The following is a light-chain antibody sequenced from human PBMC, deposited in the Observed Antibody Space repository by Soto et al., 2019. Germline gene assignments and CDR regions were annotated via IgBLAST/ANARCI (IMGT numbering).Light chain of an antibody. CDR1: SSDVAGYNY. J-gene: IGLJ1*01. CDR3: SSYTSSGTLEV. V-gene: IGLV2-14*01. CDR2: DVS. Sequence: QSALTQPASVSGSPGQSITISCTGTSSDVAGYNYVSWYQQHPGKALKLMIYDVSNRPSGVSNRFSGSKSGNTASLTISGLQAEDEADYYCSSYTSSGTLEVFGTGTKLTVL.